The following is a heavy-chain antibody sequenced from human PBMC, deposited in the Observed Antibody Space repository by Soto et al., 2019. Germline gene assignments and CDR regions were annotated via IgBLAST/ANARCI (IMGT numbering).Heavy chain of an antibody. J-gene: IGHJ4*02. Sequence: GESLKISCKGSGFSFTTYWIAWVRQMPGKGLEWMGIIYPGDSDTRYSPSFRGQVTVSADKSISTAYLQWSSLKASDTAMYYCARSENGYSSLNWGQGTLVTVSS. CDR2: IYPGDSDT. D-gene: IGHD6-13*01. CDR1: GFSFTTYW. CDR3: ARSENGYSSLN. V-gene: IGHV5-51*01.